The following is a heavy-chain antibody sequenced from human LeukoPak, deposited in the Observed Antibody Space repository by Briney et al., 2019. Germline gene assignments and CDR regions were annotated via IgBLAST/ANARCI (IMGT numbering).Heavy chain of an antibody. V-gene: IGHV3-23*01. Sequence: GGPLSLPCAPSGFPLCSYPMSWVPPAPGKGLGGVSAISGSGGSTYYAVSVKGRFTISRDNSKNRLYLQMNSLRAEDTAVYYCAILDTSSYDSSGYSDYWGQEALVTVSS. CDR1: GFPLCSYP. J-gene: IGHJ4*02. D-gene: IGHD3-22*01. CDR3: AILDTSSYDSSGYSDY. CDR2: ISGSGGST.